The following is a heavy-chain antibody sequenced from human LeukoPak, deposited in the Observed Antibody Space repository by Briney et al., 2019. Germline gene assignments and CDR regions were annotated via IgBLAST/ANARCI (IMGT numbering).Heavy chain of an antibody. CDR3: AATQISGDNNASFDY. D-gene: IGHD6-19*01. J-gene: IGHJ4*02. CDR1: GFTFDDYT. CDR2: ISWDGGCR. Sequence: GGSLRLSCAASGFTFDDYTMNWVRQVPGKGLEWISLISWDGGCRHYADSVKGRFTIYKEKSKNSLYLQMNSIRTEDNELYYCAATQISGDNNASFDYWAQGTLVTVSS. V-gene: IGHV3-43*01.